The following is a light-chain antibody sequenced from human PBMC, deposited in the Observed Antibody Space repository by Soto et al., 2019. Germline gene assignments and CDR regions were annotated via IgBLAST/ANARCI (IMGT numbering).Light chain of an antibody. CDR3: MQGTHWPPYS. CDR2: GAS. CDR1: QSVLTY. J-gene: IGKJ2*01. V-gene: IGKV3-11*01. Sequence: IVLTQSPATLSLSPGERATLSCRASQSVLTYLAWYQQKPGQAPRLLIYGASNRATGIPARFSGSGSGAAFTLKITRVEAEDVGIYYCMQGTHWPPYSFGQGTKLDIK.